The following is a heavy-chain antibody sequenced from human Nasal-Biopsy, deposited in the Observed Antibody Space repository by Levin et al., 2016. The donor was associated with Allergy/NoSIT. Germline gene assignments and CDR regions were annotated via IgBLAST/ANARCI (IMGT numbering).Heavy chain of an antibody. CDR2: INPVSGRT. CDR1: GYAFTSYY. J-gene: IGHJ4*02. D-gene: IGHD2-15*01. Sequence: ASVKVSCKASGYAFTSYYIHWVRQAPGQGLEWMGIINPVSGRTNYAPKFQDRLTMTRDTSTNTVYMDLRNLRSDDTAIYLCARDTQRSISGGQLIDYWGQGTLVTVSS. V-gene: IGHV1-46*01. CDR3: ARDTQRSISGGQLIDY.